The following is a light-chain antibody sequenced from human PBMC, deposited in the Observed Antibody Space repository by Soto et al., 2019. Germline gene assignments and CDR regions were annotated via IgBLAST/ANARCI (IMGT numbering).Light chain of an antibody. CDR1: SSDVGAYNF. Sequence: QSALTQPASVSGSRGQSITISCTGTSSDVGAYNFVSWYQQHPGKLPKLMMFDVSRRPSGVSDRFSGSKSGNTASLTISGLKDETGGDSYCSSYTSSSTHVFGSGTKLTVL. J-gene: IGLJ1*01. CDR3: SSYTSSSTHV. V-gene: IGLV2-14*03. CDR2: DVS.